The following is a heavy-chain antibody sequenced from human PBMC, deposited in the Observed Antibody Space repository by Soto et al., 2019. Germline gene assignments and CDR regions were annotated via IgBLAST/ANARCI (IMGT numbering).Heavy chain of an antibody. V-gene: IGHV4-61*01. CDR1: GGSVSSGSYY. J-gene: IGHJ4*02. CDR2: IYYSGST. Sequence: SETLSLTCTVSGGSVSSGSYYWSWIRQPPGKGLEWIGYIYYSGSTNYNPSLKSRVTISVDTSKNQFSLKLSSVTAADTAVYYCARREGYHWKYFDYWGQGTLVTVSS. D-gene: IGHD1-1*01. CDR3: ARREGYHWKYFDY.